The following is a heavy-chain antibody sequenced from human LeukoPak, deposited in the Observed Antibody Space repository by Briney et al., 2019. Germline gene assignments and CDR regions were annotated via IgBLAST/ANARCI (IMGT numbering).Heavy chain of an antibody. CDR2: VFFTGTT. D-gene: IGHD4-17*01. Sequence: PSETLSLTCTVSGGPISGSGYYWGWIRQPPGKGLEWIAGVFFTGTTYYTPSLKSRLTISVDTSKNQFSLQLSSVTAADTAVYYCARHLSGDDIWGQGTMVTVSS. V-gene: IGHV4-39*01. J-gene: IGHJ3*02. CDR3: ARHLSGDDI. CDR1: GGPISGSGYY.